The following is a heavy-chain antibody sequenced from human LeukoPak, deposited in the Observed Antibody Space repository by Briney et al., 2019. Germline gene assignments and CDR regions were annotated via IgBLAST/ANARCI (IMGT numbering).Heavy chain of an antibody. CDR3: ARHRNTIFGVGLVDY. J-gene: IGHJ4*02. V-gene: IGHV4-39*01. Sequence: SETLSLTCTVSGGSITSSNYYWGWIRQPPGKGLEWIGSIYYSGSTYYNPSLKSRVTISVDTSKNQYSLKLSSVTAADTAVYYCARHRNTIFGVGLVDYWGQGTLVTVSS. D-gene: IGHD3-3*01. CDR2: IYYSGST. CDR1: GGSITSSNYY.